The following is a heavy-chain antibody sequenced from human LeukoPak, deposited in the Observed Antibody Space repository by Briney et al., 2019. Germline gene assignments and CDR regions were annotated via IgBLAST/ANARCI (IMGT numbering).Heavy chain of an antibody. J-gene: IGHJ2*01. CDR2: IYHSGST. V-gene: IGHV4-38-2*02. D-gene: IGHD6-13*01. CDR3: ARVYYSSSYDYWYFDL. CDR1: GYSVSSGYY. Sequence: SETLSLTCSVSGYSVSSGYYWGWIRQPPGKGLEWIGSIYHSGSTYYNPSLKSRVTVSVDTSKNQFSLKLSSVTAADTAVYYCARVYYSSSYDYWYFDLWGRGTLVTVSS.